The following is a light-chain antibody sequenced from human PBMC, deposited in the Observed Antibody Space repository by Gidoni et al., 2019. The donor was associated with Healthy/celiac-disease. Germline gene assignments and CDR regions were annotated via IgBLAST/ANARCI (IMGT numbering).Light chain of an antibody. CDR3: QQYNNWPYT. CDR2: GAS. J-gene: IGKJ2*01. Sequence: EIVMTQSPATLSGSPGERATLSCRASQSVISTVAWDQQKPGQAPILLIYGASTRATAIPSRFSGCGSGTEFTLTIRGLQSEDFAVYYCQQYNNWPYTFGQGTKLEIK. V-gene: IGKV3-15*01. CDR1: QSVIST.